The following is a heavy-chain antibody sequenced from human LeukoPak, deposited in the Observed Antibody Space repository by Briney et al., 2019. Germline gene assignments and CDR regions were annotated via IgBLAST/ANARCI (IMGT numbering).Heavy chain of an antibody. CDR2: IFYRGTT. CDR1: GGSIISCNYY. Sequence: SETLSLTCSVSGGSIISCNYYWAWIRQPPGNGLEGIGSIFYRGTTYYNPSLKSPVPISQDKSKKHVSLQLTSLTAGDTAFDYCARSYCAIATCSPYILFDPWGRGILVTVSS. CDR3: ARSYCAIATCSPYILFDP. D-gene: IGHD2-8*01. J-gene: IGHJ5*02. V-gene: IGHV4-39*02.